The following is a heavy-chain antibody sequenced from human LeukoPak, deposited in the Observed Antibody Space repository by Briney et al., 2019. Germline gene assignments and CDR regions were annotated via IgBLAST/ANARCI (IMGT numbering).Heavy chain of an antibody. CDR1: GGSISSSSYY. D-gene: IGHD2-2*02. CDR3: AREGDIVVVPAAIKYNWFDP. CDR2: IYYSGST. V-gene: IGHV4-39*07. J-gene: IGHJ5*02. Sequence: SETLSLTCTVSGGSISSSSYYWGWIRQPPGKGLEWIGSIYYSGSTYYNPSLKSRVTISVDTSKNQFSLKLSSVTAADTAVYYCAREGDIVVVPAAIKYNWFDPWGQGTLVTVSS.